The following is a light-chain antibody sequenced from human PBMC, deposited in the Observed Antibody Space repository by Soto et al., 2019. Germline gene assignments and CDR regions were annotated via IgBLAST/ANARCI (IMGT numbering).Light chain of an antibody. V-gene: IGKV3-15*01. CDR3: QQHNNGRT. Sequence: VMTQQTLSLHVPPGYPASISFRSSQSVSSNLAWYQQKPGQAPRLLIYGASTRATGIPARFSGSGSGTEFTLTISSLQSEAFAVESCQQHNNGRTRGQGTRW. CDR2: GAS. J-gene: IGKJ1*01. CDR1: QSVSSN.